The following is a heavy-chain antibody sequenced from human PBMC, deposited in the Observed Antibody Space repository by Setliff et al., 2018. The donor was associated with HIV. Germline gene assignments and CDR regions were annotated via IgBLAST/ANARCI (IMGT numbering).Heavy chain of an antibody. D-gene: IGHD4-17*01. J-gene: IGHJ4*02. CDR3: TRSTTAD. CDR2: VYPNTGGT. CDR1: GYTFTEYY. Sequence: GASVKVSCKASGYTFTEYYIHWVRQAPGQGLEWIGWVYPNTGGTKYGQKFQGRVTMARDPSISTAYMELSWLTSDDTAIYYCTRSTTADWGQGTMVTVSS. V-gene: IGHV1-2*02.